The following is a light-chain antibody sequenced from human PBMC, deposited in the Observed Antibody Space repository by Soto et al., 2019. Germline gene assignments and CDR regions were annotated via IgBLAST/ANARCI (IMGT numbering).Light chain of an antibody. CDR1: QNIRTD. J-gene: IGKJ1*01. CDR3: HQYNNWPPWT. V-gene: IGKV3D-15*01. Sequence: DIVMTQSPATLSVSPGEGASLSYRASQNIRTDLAWYQQRSGQGPRLLIYDASTRATGIPARFSGSGSGTEFTLTISSLQSEDFAVYYCHQYNNWPPWTFGQGTNV. CDR2: DAS.